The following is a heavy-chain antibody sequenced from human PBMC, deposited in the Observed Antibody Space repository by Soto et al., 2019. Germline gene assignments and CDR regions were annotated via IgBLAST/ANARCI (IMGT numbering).Heavy chain of an antibody. CDR1: GFTFTSSA. J-gene: IGHJ6*02. CDR3: AADLDTAMVVXMDG. Sequence: ASVKVSCKASGFTFTSSAMQWVRQARGQRLEWIGWIVVGSGNTNYAQKFQERVTITRDMSTSTAYMELSSLRSEDTAVYYCAADLDTAMVVXMDGWGQGTTVTVSS. CDR2: IVVGSGNT. V-gene: IGHV1-58*02. D-gene: IGHD5-18*01.